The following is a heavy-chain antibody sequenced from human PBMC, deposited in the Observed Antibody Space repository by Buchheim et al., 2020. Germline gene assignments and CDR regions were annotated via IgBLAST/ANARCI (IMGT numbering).Heavy chain of an antibody. CDR3: TTASGLYAHDY. CDR1: GFTFRNAW. Sequence: EVQLVESGGGLVKPGGSLRLSCAASGFTFRNAWMSWVRQAPGKGLEWVGRIKSKIDGGATDYAAPVKGRFTISRDDSKNTLYLQVNSLKTEDTAVYYCTTASGLYAHDYWGQGT. CDR2: IKSKIDGGAT. J-gene: IGHJ4*02. D-gene: IGHD1-26*01. V-gene: IGHV3-15*01.